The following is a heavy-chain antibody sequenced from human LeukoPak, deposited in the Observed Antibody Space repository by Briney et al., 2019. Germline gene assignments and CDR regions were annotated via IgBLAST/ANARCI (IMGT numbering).Heavy chain of an antibody. D-gene: IGHD3-22*01. J-gene: IGHJ4*02. V-gene: IGHV3-7*01. CDR1: GFNFRAYW. Sequence: GGSLRLSCTTSGFNFRAYWMSWVRQAPGKGLEWVANIKQDGSEKYYVDSVKGRFTISRDNAKNSLYLQMNSLRAEDTAVYYCARDFRYANYYDSSGYTPGFDYWGQGTLVTVSS. CDR3: ARDFRYANYYDSSGYTPGFDY. CDR2: IKQDGSEK.